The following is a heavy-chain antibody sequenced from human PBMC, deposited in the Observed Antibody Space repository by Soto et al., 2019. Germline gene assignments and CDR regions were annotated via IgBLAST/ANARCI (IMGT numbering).Heavy chain of an antibody. Sequence: PGGSLRLSCAASGFTFSSYAMSWVRQAPGKGLEWVSAISGSGGSTYYADSVKGRFTISRDNSKNTLYLQMNSLRAEDTAVYYCAKDERYCSSTSCPAEYYFDYWGQGTLVTVSS. J-gene: IGHJ4*02. CDR2: ISGSGGST. D-gene: IGHD2-2*01. CDR3: AKDERYCSSTSCPAEYYFDY. V-gene: IGHV3-23*01. CDR1: GFTFSSYA.